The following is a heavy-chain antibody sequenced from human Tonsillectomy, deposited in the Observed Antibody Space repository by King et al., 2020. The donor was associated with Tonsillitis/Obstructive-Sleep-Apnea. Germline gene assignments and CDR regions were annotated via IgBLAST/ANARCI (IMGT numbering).Heavy chain of an antibody. CDR1: GGSVRSGSHY. Sequence: QVQLQESGPGLVKPSETLSLTCTVSGGSVRSGSHYWNWIRQPPGKGLEWIGYIYYSGSTKYNPSLKSRVTISVDTSKTQFSLRLGSVTAADTAVYYCARGKGVTIRPGGDFDYWGQGTLITVSS. CDR3: ARGKGVTIRPGGDFDY. CDR2: IYYSGST. J-gene: IGHJ4*02. D-gene: IGHD3-3*01. V-gene: IGHV4-61*01.